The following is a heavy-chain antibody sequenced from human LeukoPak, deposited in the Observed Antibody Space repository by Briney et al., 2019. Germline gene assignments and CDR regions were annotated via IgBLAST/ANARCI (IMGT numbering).Heavy chain of an antibody. Sequence: GASVKVSCKASGYTFSSYAISWVRQAPGQGLEWMGGIIPIFGTANYAQKFQGRVTITADKSTSTAYMELSSLRSEDTAVYYCARASGWYFSDAFDIWGQGTMVTVSS. J-gene: IGHJ3*02. D-gene: IGHD6-19*01. CDR1: GYTFSSYA. CDR3: ARASGWYFSDAFDI. CDR2: IIPIFGTA. V-gene: IGHV1-69*06.